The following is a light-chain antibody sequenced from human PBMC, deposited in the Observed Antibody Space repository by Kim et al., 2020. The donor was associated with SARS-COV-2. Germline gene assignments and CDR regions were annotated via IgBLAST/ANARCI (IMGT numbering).Light chain of an antibody. V-gene: IGLV2-14*03. Sequence: GQSLTISCTGSSSDVGTYNYVSWYQQHPGKAPKLIIFYVSDRPSGVSNRFSGSKSANTASLTISGLQPEDEADYYCNSYTTSSTWIFGGGTQLTVL. J-gene: IGLJ2*01. CDR1: SSDVGTYNY. CDR3: NSYTTSSTWI. CDR2: YVS.